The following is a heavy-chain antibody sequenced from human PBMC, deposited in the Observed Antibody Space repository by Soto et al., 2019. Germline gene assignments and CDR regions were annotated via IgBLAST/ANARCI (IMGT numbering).Heavy chain of an antibody. V-gene: IGHV5-51*01. CDR1: GYSFTSYW. CDR2: IYPGDSDT. J-gene: IGHJ3*02. Sequence: GGSLRLSCKGSGYSFTSYWIGWVRQMPGKGLEWMGIIYPGDSDTRYSPSFQGQVTISADKSISTAYLQWSSLKASDTAMYYCARGQQLYEDAFDIWGQGTMVTVSS. D-gene: IGHD6-13*01. CDR3: ARGQQLYEDAFDI.